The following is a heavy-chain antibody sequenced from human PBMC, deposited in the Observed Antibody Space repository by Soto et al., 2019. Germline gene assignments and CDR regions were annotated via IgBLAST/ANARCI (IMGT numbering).Heavy chain of an antibody. CDR1: GFTFSKHA. CDR3: AKTPGVITVISAFDH. J-gene: IGHJ4*02. V-gene: IGHV3-23*01. Sequence: SLRLSCVASGFTFSKHALAWVRQAPGKGLEWVSAISGSGASTYDSDSVKGRFVISRDNSNNTLYLQMNSLKAEDTAVYYCAKTPGVITVISAFDHWGQGPPVTVYS. CDR2: ISGSGAST. D-gene: IGHD2-21*01.